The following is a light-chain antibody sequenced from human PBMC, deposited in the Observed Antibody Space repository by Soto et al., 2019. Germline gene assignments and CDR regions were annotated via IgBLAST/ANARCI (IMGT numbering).Light chain of an antibody. J-gene: IGLJ2*01. CDR2: DDS. V-gene: IGLV3-21*02. CDR1: NIGSKS. CDR3: QVWDSSSDPPVG. Sequence: SYELTQPPSVSVAPGQTARITCGGNNIGSKSVHWYQQKPGQAPVLVVYDDSDRPSGIPERFSGSNSGNTATLTISRVEAGDEADDYCQVWDSSSDPPVGFGGGTKLTVL.